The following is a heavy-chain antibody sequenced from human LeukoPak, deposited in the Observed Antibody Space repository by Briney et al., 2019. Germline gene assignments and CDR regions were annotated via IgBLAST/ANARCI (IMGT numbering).Heavy chain of an antibody. CDR3: TTGARSFYYYYYMDV. CDR2: IKSKTDGGTT. V-gene: IGHV3-15*01. J-gene: IGHJ6*03. CDR1: GFTFGNAW. Sequence: GGSLRLSCAASGFTFGNAWMSWVRQAPGKGLEWVGRIKSKTDGGTTDYAAPVKGRFTISRDDSKNTLYLQMNSLKTEDTAVYYCTTGARSFYYYYYMDVWGKGTTVTVSS. D-gene: IGHD3-10*01.